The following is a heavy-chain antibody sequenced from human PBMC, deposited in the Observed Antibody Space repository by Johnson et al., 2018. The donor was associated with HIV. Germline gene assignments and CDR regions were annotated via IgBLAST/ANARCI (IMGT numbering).Heavy chain of an antibody. D-gene: IGHD5-18*01. CDR2: INSDGSST. CDR1: GFTFSHYW. V-gene: IGHV3-74*01. CDR3: AGGSWYSYGPQDAFDI. J-gene: IGHJ3*02. Sequence: VQLVESGGGLVQPGGSLRLSCAASGFTFSHYWMHWVRQAPGKGLMWVSRINSDGSSTTYADSVKGRFPISRENAKNTLYLQMNSLRAEDTAVYYCAGGSWYSYGPQDAFDIWGQGTMVTVSS.